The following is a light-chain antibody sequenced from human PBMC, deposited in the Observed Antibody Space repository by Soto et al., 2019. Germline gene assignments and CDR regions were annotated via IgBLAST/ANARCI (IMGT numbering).Light chain of an antibody. J-gene: IGKJ2*01. CDR1: QSVSSSY. V-gene: IGKV3-20*01. CDR2: GAS. CDR3: QQYGGSPYT. Sequence: EIVLTQSPGTLSLSPGERATLSCRASQSVSSSYLAWYQQKPGQAPRLLIYGASSRATGIPDRFSGSGSGTDFTLTISRLEPEDVAVYYCQQYGGSPYTFGQGTKLEI.